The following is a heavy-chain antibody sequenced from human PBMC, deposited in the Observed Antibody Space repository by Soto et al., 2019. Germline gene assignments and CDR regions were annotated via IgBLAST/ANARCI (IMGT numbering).Heavy chain of an antibody. CDR3: TSGLYYYDSSGYSY. V-gene: IGHV3-73*01. CDR1: GFTFSGSA. CDR2: MRSKGNNYAT. Sequence: GGSLRLSCAASGFTFSGSAIHWVRQASGKGLEWVGRMRSKGNNYATSYAASVKGRFTISRDDSKNTAYLHMNSLKTEDTAVYYCTSGLYYYDSSGYSYWGQGT. J-gene: IGHJ4*02. D-gene: IGHD3-22*01.